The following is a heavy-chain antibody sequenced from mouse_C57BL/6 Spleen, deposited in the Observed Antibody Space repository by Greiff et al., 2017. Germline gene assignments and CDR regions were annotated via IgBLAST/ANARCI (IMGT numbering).Heavy chain of an antibody. CDR1: GYAFSSSW. J-gene: IGHJ2*01. CDR2: IYPGDGDT. V-gene: IGHV1-82*01. CDR3: ARGLDEYFDY. Sequence: QVQLQQSGPELVKPGASVKISCKASGYAFSSSWMNWVKQRPGKGLEWIGRIYPGDGDTNYNGKFKGKATLTADKSSSTAYMQLSSLTSEDSAVYFCARGLDEYFDYWGQGTTLTVSS.